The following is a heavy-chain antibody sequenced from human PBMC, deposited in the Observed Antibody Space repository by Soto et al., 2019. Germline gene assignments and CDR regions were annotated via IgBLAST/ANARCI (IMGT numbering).Heavy chain of an antibody. J-gene: IGHJ3*02. V-gene: IGHV3-33*01. CDR1: GFTFSSYG. D-gene: IGHD1-1*01. CDR3: ARDRIRDGQPIDAFDI. Sequence: QVQLVESGGGVVQPGRSLRLSCAASGFTFSSYGMHWGRRAPGKGLEGVAVIWYDGSNKYYADSVKGRFTNSRDNSKNTRYLQMNCLRAEDTAVYYCARDRIRDGQPIDAFDIWGQGTMVTVAS. CDR2: IWYDGSNK.